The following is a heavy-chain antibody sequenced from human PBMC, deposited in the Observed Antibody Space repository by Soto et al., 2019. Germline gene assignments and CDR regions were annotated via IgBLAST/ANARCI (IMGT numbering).Heavy chain of an antibody. CDR1: GGTFSSYA. Sequence: QVQLVQSGAEVKKPGSSVKVSCTASGGTFSSYAISWVRQAPGQGLEWMGGIIPIFGTANYAQKFQGRVTITADESTSTAYMELSSLRSEDTAVYYCARRWGYCSGGSCYGAFDIWGQGTMVTVSS. CDR3: ARRWGYCSGGSCYGAFDI. V-gene: IGHV1-69*01. D-gene: IGHD2-15*01. J-gene: IGHJ3*02. CDR2: IIPIFGTA.